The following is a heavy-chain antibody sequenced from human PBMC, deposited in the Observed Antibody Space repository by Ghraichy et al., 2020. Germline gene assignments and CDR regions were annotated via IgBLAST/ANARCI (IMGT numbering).Heavy chain of an antibody. CDR3: TRDRAFKCFDY. Sequence: GGSLRLSCVASGFNFTASWMNWVRQAPGKELEWVAGIKPDGSENYHVDSVTGRFTISRDNSRNSLYLQMNSLRAEDTAVYYCTRDRAFKCFDYWGQGALVTVSS. J-gene: IGHJ4*02. CDR2: IKPDGSEN. D-gene: IGHD3-10*01. V-gene: IGHV3-7*03. CDR1: GFNFTASW.